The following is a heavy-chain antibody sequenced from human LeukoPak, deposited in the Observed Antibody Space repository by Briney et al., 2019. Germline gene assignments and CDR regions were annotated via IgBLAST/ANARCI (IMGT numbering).Heavy chain of an antibody. CDR2: ISTSSNYI. Sequence: GGSLRLSCAASGSAFSRLTTNWFRQSPEKGLQWVSSISTSSNYIDYADSVKGRFNISRDNTKHSLFLDMTRLRDEDTAVYYCASTVHGSTAYSEGYYPKWFDPWGQGTLVTVSS. D-gene: IGHD3-3*01. CDR3: ASTVHGSTAYSEGYYPKWFDP. V-gene: IGHV3-21*01. CDR1: GSAFSRLT. J-gene: IGHJ5*01.